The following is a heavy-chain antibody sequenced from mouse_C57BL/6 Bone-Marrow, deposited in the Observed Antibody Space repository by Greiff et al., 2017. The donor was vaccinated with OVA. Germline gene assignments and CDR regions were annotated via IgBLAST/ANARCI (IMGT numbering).Heavy chain of an antibody. J-gene: IGHJ3*01. CDR2: IDPSDSET. D-gene: IGHD2-5*01. CDR3: ARGDYYYYSNYEGAY. Sequence: QVQLQQPGAELVRPGSSVKLSCKASGYTFTSYWMHWVKQRPIQGLEWIGNIDPSDSETHYNQKFKDKATLTVDKSSSTAYMQLSSLTSEDSAVYYCARGDYYYYSNYEGAYWGQGTLVTVSA. CDR1: GYTFTSYW. V-gene: IGHV1-52*01.